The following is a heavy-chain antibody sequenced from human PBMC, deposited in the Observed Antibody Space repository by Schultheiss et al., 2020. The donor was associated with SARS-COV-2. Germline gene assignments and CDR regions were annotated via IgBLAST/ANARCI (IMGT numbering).Heavy chain of an antibody. CDR1: GSSITGFF. Sequence: SETLSLTCSVSGSSITGFFWTWIRQPPGKGLDPMGNIYFTGITKYNPSLKSRVTISIDTSKNQFSLKLGSVTAADTAVYFCARAARVESLFSVRGGPFDFWGRGALVTVSS. D-gene: IGHD3-16*01. J-gene: IGHJ4*02. CDR3: ARAARVESLFSVRGGPFDF. V-gene: IGHV4-59*01. CDR2: IYFTGIT.